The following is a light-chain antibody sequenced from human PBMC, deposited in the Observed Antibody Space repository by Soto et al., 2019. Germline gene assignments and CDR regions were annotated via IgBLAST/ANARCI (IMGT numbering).Light chain of an antibody. CDR3: SSYTSSPHV. CDR2: EVS. CDR1: SSEVGGDNY. Sequence: QSALTQPASVSGSPGQSITISCTGTSSEVGGDNYVSWYQQHPGKAPQLMIYEVSNRPSGVSNPFSGSKSGNTASLTISGLQAEDEADYYGSSYTSSPHVFGTGTKVTVL. J-gene: IGLJ1*01. V-gene: IGLV2-14*01.